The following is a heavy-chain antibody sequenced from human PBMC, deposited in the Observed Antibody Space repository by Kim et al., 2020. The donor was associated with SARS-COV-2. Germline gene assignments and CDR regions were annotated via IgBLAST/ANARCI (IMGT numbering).Heavy chain of an antibody. CDR3: ARDGDSSSWYGLDY. V-gene: IGHV4-59*01. D-gene: IGHD6-13*01. Sequence: NPPPKSSVTISVDTAKNQFSLKRSTVTAADTAVYYCARDGDSSSWYGLDYWGQGTLVTVSS. J-gene: IGHJ4*02.